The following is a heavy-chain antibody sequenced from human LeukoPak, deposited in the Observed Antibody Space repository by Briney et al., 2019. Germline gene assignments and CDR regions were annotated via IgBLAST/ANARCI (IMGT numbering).Heavy chain of an antibody. J-gene: IGHJ4*02. CDR1: GYSFTSYW. D-gene: IGHD3-9*01. CDR2: IYPGDSDT. Sequence: GESLKISCKGSGYSFTSYWIGWVRQMLGKGLEWMGIIYPGDSDTRYSPSFQGQVTISADKSISTAYLQWSSLKASDTAMYYCARQTGNYDILTGYFYWGQGTLVTVSS. CDR3: ARQTGNYDILTGYFY. V-gene: IGHV5-51*01.